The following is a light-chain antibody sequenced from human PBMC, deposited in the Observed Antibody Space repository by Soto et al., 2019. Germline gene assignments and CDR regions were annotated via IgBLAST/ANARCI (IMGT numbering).Light chain of an antibody. CDR1: QDIRNF. CDR3: QQFDNPPFT. CDR2: DAS. V-gene: IGKV1-33*01. Sequence: DIQMTQSPSSLSASEGDRVTITCQASQDIRNFLNWFQQKPGKAPNLLIHDASDLDTGVPSRVSGSGSGTHFTFTITSLQPEDVATYYCQQFDNPPFTFGPGTKVEIK. J-gene: IGKJ3*01.